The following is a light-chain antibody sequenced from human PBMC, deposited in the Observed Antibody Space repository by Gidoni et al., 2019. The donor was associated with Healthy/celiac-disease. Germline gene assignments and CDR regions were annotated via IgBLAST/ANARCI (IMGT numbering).Light chain of an antibody. V-gene: IGKV3-11*01. CDR1: QSVSSY. CDR2: DAS. Sequence: NVLTQSPATLSLSPGERATRSCRASQSVSSYLAWYQQKPGQAPSLLIYDASTRATGIPARFSGRWSGTDFTLTIRSLQPEDFAVYYCQQRSNWLFTFGPGTKVDIK. J-gene: IGKJ3*01. CDR3: QQRSNWLFT.